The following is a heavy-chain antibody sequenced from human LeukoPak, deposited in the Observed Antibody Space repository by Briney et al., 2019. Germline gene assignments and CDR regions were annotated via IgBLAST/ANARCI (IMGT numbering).Heavy chain of an antibody. D-gene: IGHD4-11*01. CDR1: GFTSNNYA. J-gene: IGHJ3*02. CDR2: ISSSGGRT. CDR3: ANEYSKGDI. Sequence: GSLRLSCAASGFTSNNYAMGWVRQAPGKGLEWVSTISSSGGRTYYADSVKGRFTISRDNSKNTLYLQMNSLRAEDAAVYYCANEYSKGDIWGQGTMVTVSS. V-gene: IGHV3-23*01.